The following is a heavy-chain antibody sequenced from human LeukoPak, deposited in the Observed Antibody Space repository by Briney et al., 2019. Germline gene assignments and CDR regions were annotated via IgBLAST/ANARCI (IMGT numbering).Heavy chain of an antibody. CDR1: GYTFTSYA. D-gene: IGHD1-1*01. Sequence: ASVKVPCKASGYTFTSYAMHWVRQAPGQRLEWMGWINAGNGNTKYSQKFQGRVTITRDTPASTAYMELSSLRSEDTAVYYCARGGTTQLLELDYWGQGTLVTVSS. CDR3: ARGGTTQLLELDY. CDR2: INAGNGNT. J-gene: IGHJ4*02. V-gene: IGHV1-3*01.